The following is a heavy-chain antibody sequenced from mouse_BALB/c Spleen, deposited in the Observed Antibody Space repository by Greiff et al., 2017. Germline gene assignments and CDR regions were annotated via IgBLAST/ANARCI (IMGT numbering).Heavy chain of an antibody. CDR3: ARAGCGYEAMDY. J-gene: IGHJ4*01. Sequence: QVQLQQSGAELVRPGASVKLSCKASGYTFSSYCMDWVKQRPGQGLEWIGVIYPGNGNTKYNPKFKGKATFTADTSSNTAYLQLSSLTSEDSAVYYCARAGCGYEAMDYWGQGTSVTVS. CDR2: IYPGNGNT. V-gene: IGHV1-59*01. CDR1: GYTFSSYC. D-gene: IGHD2-14*01.